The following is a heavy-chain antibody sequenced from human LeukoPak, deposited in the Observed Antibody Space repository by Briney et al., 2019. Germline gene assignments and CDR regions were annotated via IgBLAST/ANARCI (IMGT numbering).Heavy chain of an antibody. D-gene: IGHD3-3*01. CDR1: GGSISSGGYY. Sequence: SETLSLTCTVSGGSISSGGYYWSWIRQHPGKGLEWIVYIYYSGSTYYNPSLKSRVTISVDPSKNQFSLKLSSVTAADTAVYYCARSVRDDFWSGWSGMDVWGQGTTVTVSS. V-gene: IGHV4-31*03. CDR3: ARSVRDDFWSGWSGMDV. J-gene: IGHJ6*02. CDR2: IYYSGST.